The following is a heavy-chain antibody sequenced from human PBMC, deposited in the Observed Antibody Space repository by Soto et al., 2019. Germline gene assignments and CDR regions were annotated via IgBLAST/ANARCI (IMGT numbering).Heavy chain of an antibody. CDR3: AKGSALLWFGEFDY. CDR1: GFTFSSYG. D-gene: IGHD3-10*01. V-gene: IGHV3-23*01. Sequence: QPGGSLRLSCAASGFTFSSYGMHWVRQAPGKGLEWVSAISGSGGSTYYADSVKGRFTISRDNSKNTLYLQMNSLRAEDTAAYYCAKGSALLWFGEFDYWGQGTLVTVSS. J-gene: IGHJ4*02. CDR2: ISGSGGST.